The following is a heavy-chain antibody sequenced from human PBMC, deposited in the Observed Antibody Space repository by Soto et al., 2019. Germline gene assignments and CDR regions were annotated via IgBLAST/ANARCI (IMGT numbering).Heavy chain of an antibody. Sequence: ASVKVSCKTSGYTFTSCGINWVRQAPGQGLEWMGWISPYNDNTDYAQNLQGRVTLTTDTSTTTAYLELRSLRSDDTAVYSCARDSRLPLIPPTSFTFWGQEPLVTFSS. CDR3: ARDSRLPLIPPTSFTF. V-gene: IGHV1-18*04. CDR2: ISPYNDNT. J-gene: IGHJ4*02. CDR1: GYTFTSCG. D-gene: IGHD2-2*01.